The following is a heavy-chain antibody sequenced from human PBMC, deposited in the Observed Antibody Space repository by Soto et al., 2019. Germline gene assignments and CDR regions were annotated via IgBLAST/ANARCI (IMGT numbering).Heavy chain of an antibody. V-gene: IGHV4-34*01. J-gene: IGHJ4*02. CDR2: INHSGST. Sequence: SETLSLTCSVYGGSFSGYYWSWIRQPPGKGLEWIGEINHSGSTNYNPSLKSRVTISVDTSKNQFSLKLSSVTAADTAVYYCARSDYYYDSTGGGLDYWGKGTLVT. D-gene: IGHD3-22*01. CDR3: ARSDYYYDSTGGGLDY. CDR1: GGSFSGYY.